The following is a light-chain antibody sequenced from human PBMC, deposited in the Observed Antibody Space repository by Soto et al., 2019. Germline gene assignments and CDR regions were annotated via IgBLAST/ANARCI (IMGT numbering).Light chain of an antibody. CDR2: DAS. CDR3: QQYSSYPLT. CDR1: ETINTW. Sequence: DIQMTQSPSSLSVSVGDRVTITCRASETINTWLAWYQQKPGKAPKILIYDASKLERGVPSRLSGSGSGAEFTLTISSLQPDDLAPSYCQQYSSYPLTFGGGTKVE. V-gene: IGKV1-5*01. J-gene: IGKJ4*01.